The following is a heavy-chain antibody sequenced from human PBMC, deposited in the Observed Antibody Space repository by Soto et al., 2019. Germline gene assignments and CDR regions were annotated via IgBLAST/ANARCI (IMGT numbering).Heavy chain of an antibody. Sequence: GASVKVSCKASGYTFTSYDINWVRQATGQGLEYLGWMNPNSGNTGYVQKSQGRVTMTRDTSISTAYMELSSLRSEDSAVYFCAICIMIRGSSRCLYPCGKGTLVIVSS. CDR1: GYTFTSYD. D-gene: IGHD3-16*01. J-gene: IGHJ5*02. CDR2: MNPNSGNT. V-gene: IGHV1-8*01. CDR3: AICIMIRGSSRCLYP.